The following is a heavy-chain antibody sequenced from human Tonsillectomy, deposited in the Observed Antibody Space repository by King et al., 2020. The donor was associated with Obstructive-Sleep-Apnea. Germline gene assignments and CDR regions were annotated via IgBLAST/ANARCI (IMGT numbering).Heavy chain of an antibody. D-gene: IGHD3-9*01. Sequence: VQLVESGGGVVQPGRSLRLSCAASGFTFSSYAMHWVRQAPGKGLEWVAVISYDGSNKYYADSVKGRFTISRDNSKNTLYRQMNSLRAEDTAVYYCAREGTIDAFDIWGQGTMVTVSS. J-gene: IGHJ3*02. V-gene: IGHV3-30*04. CDR3: AREGTIDAFDI. CDR1: GFTFSSYA. CDR2: ISYDGSNK.